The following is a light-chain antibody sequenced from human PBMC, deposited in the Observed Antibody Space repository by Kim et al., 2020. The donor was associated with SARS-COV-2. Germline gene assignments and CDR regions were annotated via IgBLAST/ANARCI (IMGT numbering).Light chain of an antibody. CDR1: QSVSSS. V-gene: IGKV1-5*01. CDR2: GAS. Sequence: LSACVGDRVTITRRDSQSVSSSLGWYQQKPGKAPKLLIYGASRLEGGVPSRFSGSGSGTDFTLNINSLQPDDSATYYCQQYINAYTFGQGTKLEI. CDR3: QQYINAYT. J-gene: IGKJ2*01.